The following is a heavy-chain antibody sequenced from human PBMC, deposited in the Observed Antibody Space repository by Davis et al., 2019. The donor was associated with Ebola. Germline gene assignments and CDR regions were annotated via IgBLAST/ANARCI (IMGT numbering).Heavy chain of an antibody. D-gene: IGHD5-18*01. J-gene: IGHJ4*02. CDR1: GFTFSKYS. CDR3: ARGGGYISSLDH. V-gene: IGHV3-21*01. Sequence: GESLKISCAASGFTFSKYSMNWFRQAPGKGLEWVSSISSNSRATYYADSLKGRFTISRDNAKSSLYLQMNSLRDEDTGVYFCARGGGYISSLDHWGQGTLVTVSS. CDR2: ISSNSRAT.